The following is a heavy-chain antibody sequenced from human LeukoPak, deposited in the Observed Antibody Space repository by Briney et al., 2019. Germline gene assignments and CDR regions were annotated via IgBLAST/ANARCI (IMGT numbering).Heavy chain of an antibody. CDR3: ARGGYDFWSGYYGPYYYYYMDV. J-gene: IGHJ6*03. Sequence: GGSLRLSCAASGFTFSSYAMHWVRQAPRNGLEYVSSISSNGGSTYYANSVKGRFTISRDNSKNTLYLQMGSLRAEDMAVYYCARGGYDFWSGYYGPYYYYYMDVWGKGTTVTVSS. CDR2: ISSNGGST. V-gene: IGHV3-64*01. D-gene: IGHD3-3*01. CDR1: GFTFSSYA.